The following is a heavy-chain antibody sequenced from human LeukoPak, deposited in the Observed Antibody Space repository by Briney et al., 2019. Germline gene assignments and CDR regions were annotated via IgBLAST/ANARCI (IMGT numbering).Heavy chain of an antibody. CDR3: ARYSGTQFGP. CDR1: GGSISSSNYY. J-gene: IGHJ5*02. Sequence: SETLSLTCTVSGGSISSSNYYWGWIRQPPGKGLEWIGSIYYSGSTYYSPSLKSRVTISVDTSKNQFSLQVNSVTPEDTAVYYCARYSGTQFGPWGQGTLVTVSS. V-gene: IGHV4-39*01. CDR2: IYYSGST. D-gene: IGHD1-26*01.